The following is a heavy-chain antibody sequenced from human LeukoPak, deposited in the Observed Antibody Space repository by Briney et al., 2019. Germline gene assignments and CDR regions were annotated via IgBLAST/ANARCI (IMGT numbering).Heavy chain of an antibody. V-gene: IGHV3-48*02. CDR3: ARDLDYGDYYYYGMDV. D-gene: IGHD4-17*01. J-gene: IGHJ6*02. Sequence: GGSLRLSCAASGFTFSSYSMNWVRQAPGKGLGWVSYISSSSSIIYYADSVKGRFTISRDNAKNSLYLQMNSLRDEDTAVYYCARDLDYGDYYYYGMDVWGQGTTVTVSS. CDR2: ISSSSSII. CDR1: GFTFSSYS.